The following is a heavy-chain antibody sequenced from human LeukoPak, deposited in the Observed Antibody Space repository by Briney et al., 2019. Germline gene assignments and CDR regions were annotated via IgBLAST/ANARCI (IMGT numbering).Heavy chain of an antibody. CDR2: ITPNSGDT. J-gene: IGHJ4*02. V-gene: IGHV1-2*02. CDR1: GYTFTGYY. Sequence: ASVKVSCKASGYTFTGYYIHWVRQAPGQGLEWMGWITPNSGDTNYAQKFQGRVTMTSDTSISTAYMELSRLTSDDTAVYYCARGYSSGWYGYYWGQGTLVTVPS. D-gene: IGHD6-19*01. CDR3: ARGYSSGWYGYY.